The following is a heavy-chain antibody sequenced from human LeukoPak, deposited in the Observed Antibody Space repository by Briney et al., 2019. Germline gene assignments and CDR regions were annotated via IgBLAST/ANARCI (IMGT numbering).Heavy chain of an antibody. D-gene: IGHD5-18*01. V-gene: IGHV4-59*08. CDR1: GGSISTYY. CDR2: IYYSGST. CDR3: VSPRGFSYGYFDY. J-gene: IGHJ4*02. Sequence: SETLSLTCTGSGGSISTYYWSWIRQPPGKGLEWIGNIYYSGSTNYNPSLKSRVTISADTSKNQFSLTLGSVSATDTAVYYCVSPRGFSYGYFDYWGQGTLVTVSS.